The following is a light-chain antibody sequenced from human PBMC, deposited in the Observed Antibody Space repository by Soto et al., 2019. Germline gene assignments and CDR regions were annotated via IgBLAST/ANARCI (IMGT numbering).Light chain of an antibody. J-gene: IGKJ1*01. CDR1: QGIRND. CDR2: AAS. CDR3: LQEYNYPWT. V-gene: IGKV1-6*01. Sequence: AIQMTQSPSSLSASVGDRVNITCRSSQGIRNDLGWYQKKTGKAPKPLIYAASTLQSGVPSRFSGIGSGTGFTLTLSSLQTEDCATYDGLQEYNYPWTSGQRTKGAIK.